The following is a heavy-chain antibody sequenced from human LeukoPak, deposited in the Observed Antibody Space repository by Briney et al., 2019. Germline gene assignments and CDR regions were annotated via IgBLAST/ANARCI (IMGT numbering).Heavy chain of an antibody. D-gene: IGHD6-13*01. CDR2: ISYDGSNK. J-gene: IGHJ4*02. CDR1: GLTFSSYG. CDR3: ARKPYSSSWYGDY. Sequence: GGSLRLSCAASGLTFSSYGMHWVRQAPGKGLEWVAVISYDGSNKDYADSVKGRFTISRDNAKNSLYLQMNSLRAEDTAVYYCARKPYSSSWYGDYWGQGTLVTVSS. V-gene: IGHV3-30*03.